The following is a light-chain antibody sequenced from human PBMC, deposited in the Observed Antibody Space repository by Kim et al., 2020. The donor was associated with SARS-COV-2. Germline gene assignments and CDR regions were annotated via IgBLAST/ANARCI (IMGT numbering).Light chain of an antibody. J-gene: IGLJ3*02. Sequence: GQRVTISCSGGRSNVGRNYVYWYQYVPGTAPKRLIERNDQRPSGVPDRFSGAKSGTSASLAISGLQSDDDADYYCEAWDDSLNGPVFGGGTQLTVL. CDR3: EAWDDSLNGPV. CDR1: RSNVGRNY. V-gene: IGLV1-44*01. CDR2: RND.